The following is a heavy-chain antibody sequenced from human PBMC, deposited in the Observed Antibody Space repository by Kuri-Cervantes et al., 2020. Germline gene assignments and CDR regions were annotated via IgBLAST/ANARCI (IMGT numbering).Heavy chain of an antibody. CDR3: TTDQATMVRGVKLPDY. CDR1: GFTFSNAW. D-gene: IGHD3-10*01. CDR2: IKSKTDGGTT. Sequence: GESLKISCAASGFTFSNAWMSWVRQAPGKGLEWVGRIKSKTDGGTTDYAAPVKSRFTISRDDSKNTLYLQMNSLKTEDTAVYYCTTDQATMVRGVKLPDYWGQGTLVTVSS. V-gene: IGHV3-15*01. J-gene: IGHJ4*02.